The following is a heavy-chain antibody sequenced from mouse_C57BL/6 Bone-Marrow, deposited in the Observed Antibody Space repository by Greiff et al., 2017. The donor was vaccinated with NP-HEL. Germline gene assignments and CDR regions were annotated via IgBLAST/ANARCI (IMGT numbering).Heavy chain of an antibody. Sequence: EVQGVESGGGLVKPGGSLKLSCAASGFTFSDYGMPWVRQAPETGLEWVAYISSGSRTIYYADTVKGRFTISRDNAKNTLFLQMTSLRSEDTAMYYCARKTGRAYWGQGTLVTVSA. V-gene: IGHV5-17*01. CDR2: ISSGSRTI. D-gene: IGHD4-1*01. CDR3: ARKTGRAY. J-gene: IGHJ3*01. CDR1: GFTFSDYG.